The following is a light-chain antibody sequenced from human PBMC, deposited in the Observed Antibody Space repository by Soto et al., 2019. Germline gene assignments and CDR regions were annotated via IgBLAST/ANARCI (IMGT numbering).Light chain of an antibody. Sequence: DIQMTQSPSSLSASEGDRVIITCRASQNIDNRLNWYQQKPGKAPKLLIYAASVFQSGVPSRFSGGGSGTDFTLTVSNLQPEDFATFFCQQSYSAPYTFGQGTELDIK. V-gene: IGKV1-39*01. CDR1: QNIDNR. CDR2: AAS. CDR3: QQSYSAPYT. J-gene: IGKJ2*01.